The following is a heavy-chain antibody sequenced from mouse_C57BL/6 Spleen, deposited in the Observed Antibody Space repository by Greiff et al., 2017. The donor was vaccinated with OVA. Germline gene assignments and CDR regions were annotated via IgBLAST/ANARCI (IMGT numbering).Heavy chain of an antibody. V-gene: IGHV10-1*01. CDR3: VSHYDYDRDWYFDV. Sequence: EVMLVESGGGLVQPKGSLKLSCAASGFSFNTYAMNWVRQAPGKGLEWVARIRSKSNNYATYYADSVKDRFTISRDDSESMLYLQMNNLKTEDTAMYYCVSHYDYDRDWYFDVWGTGTTVTVSS. CDR2: IRSKSNNYAT. J-gene: IGHJ1*03. D-gene: IGHD2-4*01. CDR1: GFSFNTYA.